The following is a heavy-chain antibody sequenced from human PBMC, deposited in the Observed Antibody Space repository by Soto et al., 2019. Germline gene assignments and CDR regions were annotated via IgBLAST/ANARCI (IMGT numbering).Heavy chain of an antibody. V-gene: IGHV1-69*13. D-gene: IGHD1-20*01. CDR2: IIPIFGTA. CDR3: ARDNWNRHYYYYGMDV. CDR1: GGTFSSYA. Sequence: ASVKVSCKASGGTFSSYAISWVRQAPGQGLEWMGGIIPIFGTANYAQKFQGRVTITADESTSTAYMELSSLRSEDTAVYYCARDNWNRHYYYYGMDVWGQGTTVTVSS. J-gene: IGHJ6*02.